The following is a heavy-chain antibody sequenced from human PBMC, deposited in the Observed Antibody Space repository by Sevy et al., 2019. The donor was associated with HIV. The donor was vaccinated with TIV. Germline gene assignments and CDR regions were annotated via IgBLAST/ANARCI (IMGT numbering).Heavy chain of an antibody. J-gene: IGHJ5*02. CDR2: IHYSGST. CDR1: GGSISDYY. V-gene: IGHV4-59*01. Sequence: SETLSLTCTVSGGSISDYYWNWIRQPPGKGLEWMGYIHYSGSTNYNPSLKSRATISVDTSKDQFSLKLTSVTAADTAVYYCARATRPVANWFDPWGQGTLVTVSS. D-gene: IGHD6-19*01. CDR3: ARATRPVANWFDP.